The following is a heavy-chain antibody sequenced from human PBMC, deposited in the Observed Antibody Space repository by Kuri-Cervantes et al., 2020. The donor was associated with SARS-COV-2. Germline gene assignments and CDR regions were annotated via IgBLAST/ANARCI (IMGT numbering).Heavy chain of an antibody. CDR1: GYTFTSSD. Sequence: QVQLEESGPELVKPGASVKLSCKASGYTFTSSDINWVNQRPGQGLEWIGWIYPRDGSTKYNEKFKGKATLTVDTSSSTAYMELHSLTSEDSAVYFCARADYYGSSPFDYWGQGTTLTVSS. CDR3: ARADYYGSSPFDY. CDR2: IYPRDGST. V-gene: IGHV1-46*01. D-gene: IGHD3-22*01. J-gene: IGHJ4*01.